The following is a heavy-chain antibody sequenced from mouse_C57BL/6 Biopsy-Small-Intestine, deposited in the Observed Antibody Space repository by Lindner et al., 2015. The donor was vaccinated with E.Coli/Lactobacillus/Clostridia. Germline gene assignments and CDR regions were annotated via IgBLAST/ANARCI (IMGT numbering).Heavy chain of an antibody. CDR1: GFSFNTYA. V-gene: IGHV10-1*01. CDR3: VREGYGHYEWFAY. D-gene: IGHD2-1*01. J-gene: IGHJ3*01. Sequence: VQLQESGGGLVQPKGSLKLSCAASGFSFNTYAMNWVRQAPGKGLEWVARIRSKSNNYATYYADSVKDRFTISRDDSESMLYLQMNNLKTEDTAMYYCVREGYGHYEWFAYWGQGTLVTVSA. CDR2: IRSKSNNYAT.